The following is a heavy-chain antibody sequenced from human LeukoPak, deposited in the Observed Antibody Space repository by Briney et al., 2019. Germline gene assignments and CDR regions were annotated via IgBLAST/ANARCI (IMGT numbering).Heavy chain of an antibody. CDR1: GFTFSSSA. CDR3: AKDRTVGASYWYFDL. Sequence: GGSLRLSCAASGFTFSSSAMSWVRQAPGKGLEWVSAISNNGGYTYYADSVKGRFTISRDSSRNTLFLHMNTLRAEDTAIYYCAKDRTVGASYWYFDLWGRGTLVTVSS. V-gene: IGHV3-23*01. D-gene: IGHD1-26*01. J-gene: IGHJ2*01. CDR2: ISNNGGYT.